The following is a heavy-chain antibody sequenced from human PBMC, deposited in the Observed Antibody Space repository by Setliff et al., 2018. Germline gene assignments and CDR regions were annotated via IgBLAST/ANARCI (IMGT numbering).Heavy chain of an antibody. Sequence: SETLSLTCTVSGGSISSGSYYWSWIRQPAGKGLEWIGHIYTSGSTNYNPSLKSRVTISVDTSKNQFSLKLSSVTAADTAVYYCARHPTGFPNWFDVWGQGTLVTVSS. CDR2: IYTSGST. CDR1: GGSISSGSYY. V-gene: IGHV4-61*09. J-gene: IGHJ5*02. CDR3: ARHPTGFPNWFDV. D-gene: IGHD3-9*01.